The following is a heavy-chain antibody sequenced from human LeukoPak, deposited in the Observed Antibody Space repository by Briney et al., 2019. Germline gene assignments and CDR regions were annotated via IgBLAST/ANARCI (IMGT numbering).Heavy chain of an antibody. D-gene: IGHD6-13*01. CDR3: ARDNSRIAAAGSGGLFDY. J-gene: IGHJ4*02. Sequence: GGSLRLSCAASGFTFSSYGMHWVRQAPGKGLEWVAVIWYDGSNKYYADSVKGRFTISRDNSKNTLYLQMNSLRAEDTAVHYCARDNSRIAAAGSGGLFDYWGQGTLVTVSS. V-gene: IGHV3-33*01. CDR2: IWYDGSNK. CDR1: GFTFSSYG.